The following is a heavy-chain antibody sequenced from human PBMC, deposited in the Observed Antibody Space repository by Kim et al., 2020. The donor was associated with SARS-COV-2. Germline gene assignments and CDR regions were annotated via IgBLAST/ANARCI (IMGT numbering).Heavy chain of an antibody. CDR3: GRYSGGSGNRRRPKNWFDP. V-gene: IGHV3-30*07. Sequence: GRFTISRDNSKNTLYLEMNSLRVEDTAVYYCGRYSGGSGNRRRPKNWFDPWGQGTLVTVSS. J-gene: IGHJ5*02. D-gene: IGHD3-10*01.